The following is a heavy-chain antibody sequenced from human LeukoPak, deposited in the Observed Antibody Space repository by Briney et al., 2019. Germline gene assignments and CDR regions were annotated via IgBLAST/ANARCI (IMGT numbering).Heavy chain of an antibody. CDR3: ARGGMAGRLATTTRPLDY. Sequence: GGSLRLSCAASGFTVSSNYMRWVRQAPGKGLEWVSVIYSGGSTYYADSVKGRFTISRDNSKNALYLQMNSLRAEDTAVYYCARGGMAGRLATTTRPLDYWGQGTLVTVSS. J-gene: IGHJ4*02. CDR2: IYSGGST. D-gene: IGHD5-24*01. V-gene: IGHV3-66*01. CDR1: GFTVSSNY.